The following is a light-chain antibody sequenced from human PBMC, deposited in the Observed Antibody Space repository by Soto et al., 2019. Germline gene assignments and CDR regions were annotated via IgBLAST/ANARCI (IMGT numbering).Light chain of an antibody. V-gene: IGKV1-39*01. CDR2: DVS. Sequence: DIQMTQSPSSLSASVGDRVTISCRASQTISTYLHWYQHKPGKVPRLLISDVSTLQSGVPGRFRGSGSETDFTLTIRSMKPEDFETYYCQQTYSTPPWPFGQGTKVDIK. CDR1: QTISTY. J-gene: IGKJ1*01. CDR3: QQTYSTPPWP.